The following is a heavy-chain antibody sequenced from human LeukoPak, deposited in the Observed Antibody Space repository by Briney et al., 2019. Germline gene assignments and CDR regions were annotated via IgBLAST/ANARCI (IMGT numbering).Heavy chain of an antibody. CDR3: ARRPGVVPAAIYGMDV. J-gene: IGHJ6*02. CDR2: IIPIFGTA. D-gene: IGHD2-2*01. V-gene: IGHV1-69*13. Sequence: GASVKVSCKASGGTFSNYAISWVRQAPGQGLEWMGGIIPIFGTANYAQKFQGRVTITADESTSTAYMELSSLRSDDTAVYYCARRPGVVPAAIYGMDVWGQGTTVTVSS. CDR1: GGTFSNYA.